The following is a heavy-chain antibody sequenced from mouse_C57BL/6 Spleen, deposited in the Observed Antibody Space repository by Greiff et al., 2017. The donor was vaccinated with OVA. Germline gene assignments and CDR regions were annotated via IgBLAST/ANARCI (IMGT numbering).Heavy chain of an antibody. Sequence: QVQLQQSGPELVKPGASVKISCKASGYAFSSSWMNWVKQRPGKGLEWIGRIYPGDGDTNYNGKFKGKATLTADKSSSTAYMQLSSLTSEDSAVYFCAGSGTTVVGYWGQGTTLTVSS. CDR3: AGSGTTVVGY. CDR2: IYPGDGDT. CDR1: GYAFSSSW. D-gene: IGHD1-1*01. V-gene: IGHV1-82*01. J-gene: IGHJ2*01.